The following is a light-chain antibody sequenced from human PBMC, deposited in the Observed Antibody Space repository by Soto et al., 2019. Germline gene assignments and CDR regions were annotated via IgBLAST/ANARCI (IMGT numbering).Light chain of an antibody. CDR2: ETN. Sequence: QSVLTQPPSVSAAPGQKVTISCSGSSSSIGSNYVCGYQQFPGAAPKLVMYETNKRPSGIPDRFSGSKSGTSATLDITGLQTGDEADYYCGTWDSSLNTDVFGTGTKVTVL. J-gene: IGLJ1*01. CDR1: SSSIGSNY. CDR3: GTWDSSLNTDV. V-gene: IGLV1-51*01.